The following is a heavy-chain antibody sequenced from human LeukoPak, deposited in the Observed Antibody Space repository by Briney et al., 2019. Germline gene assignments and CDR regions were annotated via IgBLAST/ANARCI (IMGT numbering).Heavy chain of an antibody. CDR2: IYYSGST. Sequence: PSETLSLTCTVSGDSISSYYWSWIRQPPGKGLEWIGYIYYSGSTNYNPSLKSRVTISVDTSKNQFSLKLSSVTAADTAVYYCARYLGELDAFDIWGQGTMVTVSS. D-gene: IGHD1-7*01. J-gene: IGHJ3*02. V-gene: IGHV4-59*01. CDR1: GDSISSYY. CDR3: ARYLGELDAFDI.